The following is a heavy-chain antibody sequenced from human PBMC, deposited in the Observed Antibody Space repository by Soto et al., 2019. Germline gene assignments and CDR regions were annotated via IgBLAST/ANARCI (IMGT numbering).Heavy chain of an antibody. CDR1: GFSLSTSGVC. J-gene: IGHJ4*02. CDR3: AHRSGFSMSFEY. V-gene: IGHV2-5*02. CDR2: IYWDDDK. Sequence: SGPTLVNPTQTLTLTCTFSGFSLSTSGVCVGWIRQPPGKALEWLALIYWDDDKRFSPSLESRLAITKDTAKNQVVLTMTHMDPVDTGTYYCAHRSGFSMSFEYWGQGALVTVSS. D-gene: IGHD3-22*01.